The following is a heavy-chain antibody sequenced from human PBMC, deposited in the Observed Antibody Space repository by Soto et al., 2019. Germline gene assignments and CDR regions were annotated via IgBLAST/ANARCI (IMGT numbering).Heavy chain of an antibody. J-gene: IGHJ4*02. Sequence: SETLSLTCAVSGGSISSGGYSWSWIRQPPGKGLEWIGYIYHSGSTYYNPSLKSRVTISVDRSKNQFSLKLSSVTAADTAVYYCARCSLYCSGGSCFDYWGQGTLVTVSS. CDR1: GGSISSGGYS. V-gene: IGHV4-30-2*01. D-gene: IGHD2-15*01. CDR2: IYHSGST. CDR3: ARCSLYCSGGSCFDY.